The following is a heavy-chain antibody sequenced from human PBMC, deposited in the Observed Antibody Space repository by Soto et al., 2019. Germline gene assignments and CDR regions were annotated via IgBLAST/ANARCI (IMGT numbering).Heavy chain of an antibody. CDR2: INAGNGNT. J-gene: IGHJ6*02. V-gene: IGHV1-3*01. CDR3: ARDGIAARPPYYYGMDV. D-gene: IGHD6-6*01. Sequence: ASVKVSCKASGYTFTSYAMHWVRQAPGQRLEWMGWINAGNGNTKYSQKFQGRVTITRDTSASTAYMELSSLRSEDTAVYYCARDGIAARPPYYYGMDVWGQGTTVTVSS. CDR1: GYTFTSYA.